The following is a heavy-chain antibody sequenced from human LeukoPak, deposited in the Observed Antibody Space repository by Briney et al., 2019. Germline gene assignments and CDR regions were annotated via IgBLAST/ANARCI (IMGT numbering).Heavy chain of an antibody. J-gene: IGHJ4*02. V-gene: IGHV4-59*08. Sequence: SETLSLTCTVSGGSISSYYWSWIRQPPGKGLEWIGYIYYSGSTNYNPSLKSRVTISVDTSKNQFSLKLISVTAADTAVYYCARHLYGDYRFDYWGQGTLVTVSS. CDR1: GGSISSYY. CDR3: ARHLYGDYRFDY. CDR2: IYYSGST. D-gene: IGHD4-17*01.